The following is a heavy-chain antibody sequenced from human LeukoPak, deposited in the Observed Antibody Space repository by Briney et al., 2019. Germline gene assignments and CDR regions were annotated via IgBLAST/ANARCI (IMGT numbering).Heavy chain of an antibody. CDR2: IWYDGGNK. D-gene: IGHD4-23*01. CDR3: ARVSDYGGNPPAGF. CDR1: GFTFSSYG. Sequence: GGSLRLSCAASGFTFSSYGMHWVRQAPGKGLEWVAVIWYDGGNKYYADSVEGRFTISRDNSKNTLYLQMNSLRAEDTAVYYCARVSDYGGNPPAGFWGQRTLVTVSS. V-gene: IGHV3-33*01. J-gene: IGHJ4*02.